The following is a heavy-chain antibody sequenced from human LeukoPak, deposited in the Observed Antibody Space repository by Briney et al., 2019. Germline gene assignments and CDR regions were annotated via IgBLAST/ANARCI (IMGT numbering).Heavy chain of an antibody. CDR2: ISSNGGST. CDR1: GCTFSSYA. Sequence: GGSLRLSCSASGCTFSSYAMHWVRQAPGKGLEYVSAISSNGGSTYYTDSVKGRFTISRDNSKNTLFLQMSSLRVEDTAVYYCVKDRYYGTGRYHFDYWGQGTLVTVSS. J-gene: IGHJ4*02. D-gene: IGHD3-10*01. CDR3: VKDRYYGTGRYHFDY. V-gene: IGHV3-64D*09.